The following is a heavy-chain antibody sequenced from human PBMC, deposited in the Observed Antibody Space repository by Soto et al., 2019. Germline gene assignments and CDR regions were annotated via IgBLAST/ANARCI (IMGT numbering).Heavy chain of an antibody. J-gene: IGHJ5*01. CDR2: IYHTGNT. V-gene: IGHV4-30-4*01. D-gene: IGHD2-2*01. Sequence: SETLSLTCTVSGGSISDDSYWSWIRQTPGKGLEWIGYIYHTGNTYYNPSLRSRVSISVDKSKSQFSLKLISVTAADTAVYFCARDEYQLLSSVSWFDSWGQGALVTVSS. CDR3: ARDEYQLLSSVSWFDS. CDR1: GGSISDDSY.